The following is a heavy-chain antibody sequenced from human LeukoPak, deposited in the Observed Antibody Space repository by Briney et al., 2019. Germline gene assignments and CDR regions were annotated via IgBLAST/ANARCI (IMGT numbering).Heavy chain of an antibody. V-gene: IGHV1-69*05. CDR3: ARDQGLICSGGSCRYGPRSLYYFDY. CDR2: IIPIFGTA. J-gene: IGHJ4*02. D-gene: IGHD2-15*01. Sequence: SVKVSCKASGGTFSSYAISWVRQAPGQGLEWMGGIIPIFGTANYAQKFQGRVTITTDESTSTAYTEPSSLRSEDTAVYYCARDQGLICSGGSCRYGPRSLYYFDYWGQGTLVTVSS. CDR1: GGTFSSYA.